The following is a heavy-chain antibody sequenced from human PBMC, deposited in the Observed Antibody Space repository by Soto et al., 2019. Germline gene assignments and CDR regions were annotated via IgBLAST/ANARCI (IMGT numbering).Heavy chain of an antibody. Sequence: QVQLQESGPGLVKPSETLSLTCTVSGGSISSYHWSWLRQPPGMGLEWIGYIFYSGNTTYNPSLRSRVTISVDTSKNQFSLRLSSVTAADTAVYYFARGVHYYASDNYSSLGMDVWGQGTTVTVSS. J-gene: IGHJ6*02. CDR2: IFYSGNT. CDR3: ARGVHYYASDNYSSLGMDV. D-gene: IGHD3-10*01. V-gene: IGHV4-59*01. CDR1: GGSISSYH.